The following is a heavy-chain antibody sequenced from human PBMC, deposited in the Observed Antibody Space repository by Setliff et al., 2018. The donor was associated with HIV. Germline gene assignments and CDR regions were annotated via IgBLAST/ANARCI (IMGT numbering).Heavy chain of an antibody. D-gene: IGHD4-17*01. CDR1: GFTFSDYY. V-gene: IGHV3-11*04. J-gene: IGHJ3*02. CDR2: ISDSGSTI. Sequence: GGSLRLSCAASGFTFSDYYMSWVRQPPGKGLEWVSYISDSGSTIYYADSVKGRFTISRDNSKNTLYLQMGSLRAEDMAVYYCARGDYGGNSGEDAFDIWGQGTMVTVSS. CDR3: ARGDYGGNSGEDAFDI.